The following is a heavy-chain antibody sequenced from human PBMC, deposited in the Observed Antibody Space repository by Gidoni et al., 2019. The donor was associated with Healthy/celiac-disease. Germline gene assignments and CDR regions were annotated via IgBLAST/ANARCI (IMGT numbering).Heavy chain of an antibody. CDR3: AKEGGDYGDYPYYYYGMDV. J-gene: IGHJ6*02. D-gene: IGHD4-17*01. Sequence: GRFTISRDNSKNTLYLQMNSLRAEDTAVYYCAKEGGDYGDYPYYYYGMDVWGQGTTVTVSS. V-gene: IGHV3-23*01.